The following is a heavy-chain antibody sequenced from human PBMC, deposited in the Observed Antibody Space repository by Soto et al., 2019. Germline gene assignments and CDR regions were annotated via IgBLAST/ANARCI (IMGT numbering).Heavy chain of an antibody. CDR1: GGTFNRYS. CDR3: ATFYEGDCTTTTCYGDFDY. Sequence: QVHLVQAGAEVKKPGSSVKVSCRASGGTFNRYSISWVRQAPGQGLEWMGRIIPMFGITNYAQKFQGRVMITAAKSANTAYMEVSGLRSEDTAMYYCATFYEGDCTTTTCYGDFDYWGQGTLVTVSS. D-gene: IGHD2-2*01. V-gene: IGHV1-69*02. CDR2: IIPMFGIT. J-gene: IGHJ4*02.